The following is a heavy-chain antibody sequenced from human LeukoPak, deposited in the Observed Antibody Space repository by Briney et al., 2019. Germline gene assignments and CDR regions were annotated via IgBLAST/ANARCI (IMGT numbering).Heavy chain of an antibody. D-gene: IGHD1-26*01. CDR2: IYHSGST. CDR1: GYSISSGYY. Sequence: ETLSLTCAVSGYSISSGYYWGWIRQPPGKGLEWIGSIYHSGSTYYNPSLKSRVTISVDTSKNQFSLKLSSVTAADTAVYYCARHFAVMGSYSAEGAFDIWGQGTMVTVSS. V-gene: IGHV4-38-2*01. CDR3: ARHFAVMGSYSAEGAFDI. J-gene: IGHJ3*02.